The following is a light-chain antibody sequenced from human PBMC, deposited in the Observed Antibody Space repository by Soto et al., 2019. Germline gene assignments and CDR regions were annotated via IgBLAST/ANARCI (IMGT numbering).Light chain of an antibody. CDR2: AAS. CDR3: QQSYSTPLT. CDR1: QSISSY. J-gene: IGKJ4*01. Sequence: DIQMTQSPSSVSASVGDRVTITCRASQSISSYLNWYQQKPGQGPKLLIYAASSLQSGVPSRFSGSASRTDFTLTISRLHPEDFAPYYGQQSYSTPLTFVGGTKVEIK. V-gene: IGKV1-39*01.